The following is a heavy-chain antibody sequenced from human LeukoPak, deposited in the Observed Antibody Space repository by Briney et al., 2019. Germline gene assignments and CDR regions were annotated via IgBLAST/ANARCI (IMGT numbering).Heavy chain of an antibody. V-gene: IGHV3-48*01. CDR3: VRGRMTAAAL. D-gene: IGHD6-13*01. CDR2: ISSSNTI. J-gene: IGHJ3*01. CDR1: GFTFSSHS. Sequence: GGSLRLSCAASGFTFSSHSMNWVRQAPGKGLEWVSYISSSNTIYYADSVKGRFTISRDNAKNSLYLQMNSLTAEDTAVYYCVRGRMTAAALWGQGTMVTVSS.